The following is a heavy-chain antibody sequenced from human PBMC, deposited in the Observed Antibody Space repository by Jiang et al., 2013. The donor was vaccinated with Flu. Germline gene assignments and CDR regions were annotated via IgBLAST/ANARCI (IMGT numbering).Heavy chain of an antibody. V-gene: IGHV2-5*01. CDR2: IYWNDDK. CDR3: ARIGRSGSHDAFDI. J-gene: IGHJ3*02. Sequence: TLTLTCTFSGFSLSTSGVGVGWIRRPPGKALEWLALIYWNDDKRYSPSLKSRLTISKDTSKNQVVLTMTNMDPVDTATYYCARIGRSGSHDAFDIWGQGTMVTVSS. CDR1: GFSLSTSGVG. D-gene: IGHD1-26*01.